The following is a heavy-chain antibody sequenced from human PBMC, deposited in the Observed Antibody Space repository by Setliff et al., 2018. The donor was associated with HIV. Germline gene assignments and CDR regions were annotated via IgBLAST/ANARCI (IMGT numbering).Heavy chain of an antibody. Sequence: SETLSLTCTVSGGSISSTSYYWGWIRQPPGTGLEWIGSISSSGNTYYNPSLKSRVTTSVDTPKNQFSLKLNSVTDADTAVYYCAKTIGRYFDIFDNWGQGTLVTVSS. CDR1: GGSISSTSYY. D-gene: IGHD3-9*01. CDR3: AKTIGRYFDIFDN. J-gene: IGHJ4*02. CDR2: ISSSGNT. V-gene: IGHV4-39*01.